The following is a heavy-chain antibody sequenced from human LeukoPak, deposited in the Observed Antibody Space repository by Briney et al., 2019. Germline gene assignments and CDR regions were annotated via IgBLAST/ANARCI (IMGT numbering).Heavy chain of an antibody. Sequence: SETLSLTCTVSGGSINSGGFYWSWIRQHPGKGLEWIGYIYYSGSTVYNPSLKSRVAISLDKSKNQFSLNLRSLTAADTAAYYCARGGSFLSNYVYWGQGTLVTVSS. CDR3: ARGGSFLSNYVY. D-gene: IGHD3-16*01. V-gene: IGHV4-31*03. CDR2: IYYSGST. CDR1: GGSINSGGFY. J-gene: IGHJ4*02.